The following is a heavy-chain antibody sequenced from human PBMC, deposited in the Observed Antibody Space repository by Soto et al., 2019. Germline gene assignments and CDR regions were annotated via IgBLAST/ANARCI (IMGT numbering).Heavy chain of an antibody. V-gene: IGHV4-31*03. CDR3: ARVSATGTHWFDP. J-gene: IGHJ5*02. Sequence: QVQLQESGPGLVKPSQTLSLTCTVSGASMNSGAYYWSWVRQPPGKGLEWIGYIYHNGRTYNNPSLMSRVTMSLDTSKNQFSLKLNSVSAADTAVYYCARVSATGTHWFDPWGQGTLVTVSS. CDR2: IYHNGRT. CDR1: GASMNSGAYY. D-gene: IGHD6-13*01.